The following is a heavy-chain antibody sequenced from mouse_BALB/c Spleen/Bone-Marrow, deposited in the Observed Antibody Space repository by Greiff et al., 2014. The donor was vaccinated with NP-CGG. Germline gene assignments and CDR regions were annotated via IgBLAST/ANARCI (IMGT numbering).Heavy chain of an antibody. CDR3: ARSAYYGSSYGAMDY. CDR1: GYAFSSSW. CDR2: IYPGDGDT. Sequence: VQLQQSGMASFACKTKVKISCTGSGYAFSSSWMNWVKQRPGQGLEWIGRIYPGDGDTNSNGRFKVKATLTAARSSNPAYMQRSSLTSVDSAVYFGARSAYYGSSYGAMDYWGQGTSVNVSA. V-gene: IGHV1-82*01. J-gene: IGHJ4*01. D-gene: IGHD1-1*01.